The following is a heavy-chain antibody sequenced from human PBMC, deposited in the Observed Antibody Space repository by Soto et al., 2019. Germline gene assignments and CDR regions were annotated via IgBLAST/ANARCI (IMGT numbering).Heavy chain of an antibody. CDR2: INPESTTL. Sequence: EAQLVESGGGLVQPGGSLTLSCTASEITLNIYWMHWIRQAPGKGLVWVSRINPESTTLTYADSVTGRFTISRDSAKNTLYLQMNGLSTENTAIYNCTKDTFGTGDSWGQGTPVTVSS. D-gene: IGHD1-1*01. CDR1: EITLNIYW. V-gene: IGHV3-74*01. J-gene: IGHJ4*02. CDR3: TKDTFGTGDS.